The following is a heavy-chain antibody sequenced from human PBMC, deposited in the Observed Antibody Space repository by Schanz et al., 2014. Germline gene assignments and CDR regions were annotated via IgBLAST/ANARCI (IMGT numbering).Heavy chain of an antibody. CDR1: GFTFSSYC. J-gene: IGHJ4*02. CDR3: ARPFWGYYGDLAH. Sequence: EVQLVESGGGLVQPGGSLRLSCAASGFTFSSYCINWVRQAPGKGLEWVSAISGSGASTYYADSVKGRFTISRDNYKNTLYLPTNSLSVKGTAAEFCARPFWGYYGDLAHWGQGTLLTVSS. D-gene: IGHD4-17*01. V-gene: IGHV3-23*04. CDR2: ISGSGAST.